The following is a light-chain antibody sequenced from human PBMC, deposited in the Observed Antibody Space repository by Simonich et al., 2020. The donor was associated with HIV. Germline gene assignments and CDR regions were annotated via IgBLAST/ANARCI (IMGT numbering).Light chain of an antibody. CDR2: WSS. CDR3: QQYNNWPPT. CDR1: PSVLYSSNNKNY. V-gene: IGKV4-1*01. Sequence: DIVMTQSPDSLAVSLGERATINCKSSPSVLYSSNNKNYLAWYQQKPGQPPKLLIYWSSTRESGVPDRFSGSGSGTHFTLTISSLQAEDVAVYYCQQYNNWPPTFGPGTKVDIK. J-gene: IGKJ3*01.